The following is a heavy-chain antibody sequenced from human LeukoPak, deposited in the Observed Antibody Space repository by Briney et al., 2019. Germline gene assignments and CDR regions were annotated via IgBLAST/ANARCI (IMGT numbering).Heavy chain of an antibody. CDR3: ARDTGYYDSSGYLDDAFDI. D-gene: IGHD3-22*01. CDR2: IYYSGST. V-gene: IGHV4-59*01. J-gene: IGHJ3*02. CDR1: GGSISSYY. Sequence: SETLSLTCTVSGGSISSYYWSWIRQPPGKGLEWIGYIYYSGSTNYNPSLKSRVTISVDTSKNQFSLKLSSVTAADTAVYYCARDTGYYDSSGYLDDAFDIWGQGTMVTVFS.